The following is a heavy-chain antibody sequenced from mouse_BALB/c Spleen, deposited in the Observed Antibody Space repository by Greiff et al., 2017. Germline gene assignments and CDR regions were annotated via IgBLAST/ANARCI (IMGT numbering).Heavy chain of an antibody. D-gene: IGHD2-2*01. Sequence: QVQLQQSAAELARPGASVKMSCKASGYTFTSYTMHWVKQRPGQGLEWIGYINPSSGYTEYNQKFKDKATLTADKSSSTAYMQLSSLTSEDSAVYYCARSDYGYDWFAYWGQGTLVTVSA. J-gene: IGHJ3*01. CDR1: GYTFTSYT. V-gene: IGHV1-4*02. CDR2: INPSSGYT. CDR3: ARSDYGYDWFAY.